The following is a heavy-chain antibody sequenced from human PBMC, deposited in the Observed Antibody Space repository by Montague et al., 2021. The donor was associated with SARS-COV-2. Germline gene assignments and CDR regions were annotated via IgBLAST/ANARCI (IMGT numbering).Heavy chain of an antibody. Sequence: PALVKPTQTLTLTCTFSGFSLTIVGAGVVWIHQPPGKALEWLGVINWDDEKYYSPSLQTRLAFSAGSSTNQVVLTLTNVEPVDTGTYYFANTRGLNALIDYCGQGILVTVSS. D-gene: IGHD2-2*01. J-gene: IGHJ4*02. CDR2: INWDDEK. CDR3: ANTRGLNALIDY. CDR1: GFSLTIVGAG. V-gene: IGHV2-5*02.